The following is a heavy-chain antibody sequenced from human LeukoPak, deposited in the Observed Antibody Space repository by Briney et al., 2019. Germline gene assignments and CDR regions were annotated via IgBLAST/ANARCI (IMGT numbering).Heavy chain of an antibody. CDR2: IYINGNT. CDR1: GDSISCYY. CDR3: AREPSSGWSYYFDY. J-gene: IGHJ4*02. D-gene: IGHD6-19*01. V-gene: IGHV4-4*07. Sequence: SETLSLTCTVSGDSISCYYWNWIRQPAGKGLEWIGHIYINGNTNYNPSLSGRVTMSVDTSKNQFSLKLSSVTAGDTAVYYCAREPSSGWSYYFDYWGQGTLVTVSS.